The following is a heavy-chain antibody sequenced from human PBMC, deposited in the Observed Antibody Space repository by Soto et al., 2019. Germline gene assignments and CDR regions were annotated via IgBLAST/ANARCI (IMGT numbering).Heavy chain of an antibody. Sequence: GGSLRLSCAASGFTFSSYWMHWVRQAPGKGLVWVSRINSDGSSTSYADSVKGRFTISRDNAKNTLYLQMNSLRAEDTAVYYCARGQYCSGGSCYLNWFDPWGQGTLVTVSS. V-gene: IGHV3-74*01. CDR3: ARGQYCSGGSCYLNWFDP. J-gene: IGHJ5*02. CDR2: INSDGSST. CDR1: GFTFSSYW. D-gene: IGHD2-15*01.